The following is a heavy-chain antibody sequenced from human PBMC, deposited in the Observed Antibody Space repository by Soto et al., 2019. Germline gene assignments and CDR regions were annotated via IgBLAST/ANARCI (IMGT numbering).Heavy chain of an antibody. J-gene: IGHJ3*02. D-gene: IGHD2-2*01. Sequence: EVQLVESGGGLVQPGGSLRLSCAASGFTFSSYWMSWVRQAPGKGLEWVANIKQDGSEKYYVDSVKGRFTISRDNAKNSLYLQMNSLRAEDTAVYYCARGMGGDIVVVPAATYHAFDIWGQGTMVTVSS. V-gene: IGHV3-7*03. CDR1: GFTFSSYW. CDR2: IKQDGSEK. CDR3: ARGMGGDIVVVPAATYHAFDI.